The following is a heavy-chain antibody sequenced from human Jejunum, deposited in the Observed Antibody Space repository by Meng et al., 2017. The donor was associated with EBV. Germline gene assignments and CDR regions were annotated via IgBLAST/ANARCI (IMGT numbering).Heavy chain of an antibody. V-gene: IGHV4-4*02. CDR3: AGNGYYALEY. J-gene: IGHJ4*02. CDR1: GGSISDNDW. D-gene: IGHD3-22*01. Sequence: QLSEAGPRLETPSGTLSLTCVVSGGSISDNDWWSWVRQPPGKGLEWLGEIYHGGGTNYNPSLESRVTISVDKSKNQFSLKLNSVTVADTAVYYCAGNGYYALEYWGPGILVTVSS. CDR2: IYHGGGT.